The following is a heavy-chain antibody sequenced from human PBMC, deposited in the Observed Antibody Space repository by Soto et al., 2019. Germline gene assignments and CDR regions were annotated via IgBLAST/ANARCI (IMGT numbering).Heavy chain of an antibody. Sequence: TLSLTCAVYGESFGSYFWTWIRQPPGKGLEWIGEVNRRGITNYNPSLMTRVTISLDTSKNQFSLKLTSVTAVDTAVYYCARGRVKMDVWGKGTMVTVSS. V-gene: IGHV4-34*01. J-gene: IGHJ6*04. CDR2: VNRRGIT. D-gene: IGHD3-22*01. CDR3: ARGRVKMDV. CDR1: GESFGSYF.